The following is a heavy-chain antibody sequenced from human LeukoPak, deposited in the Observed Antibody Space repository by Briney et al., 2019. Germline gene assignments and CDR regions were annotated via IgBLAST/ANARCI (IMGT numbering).Heavy chain of an antibody. CDR3: ARDSISVAGTFFDY. J-gene: IGHJ4*02. CDR1: GYIFTDYY. D-gene: IGHD6-19*01. CDR2: INLNSGAT. V-gene: IGHV1-2*02. Sequence: ASVKVSCKTSGYIFTDYYIHRVRQVPGQGLEWLGWINLNSGATKYSQKLQARVTMTRDTSISTAYMDLSRLKSDDTAVHYCARDSISVAGTFFDYWGQGTLLTVSS.